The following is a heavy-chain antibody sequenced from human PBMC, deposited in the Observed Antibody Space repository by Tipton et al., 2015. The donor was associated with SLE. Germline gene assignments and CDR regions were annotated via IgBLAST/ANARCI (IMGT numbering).Heavy chain of an antibody. D-gene: IGHD2-15*01. Sequence: TLSLTCAVYGGSFSGYYWSWIRQPPGKGLEWIGEINHSGSTNYNPSLKSRVTISVDTSKNQFSLKLNSVTAADTAVYYCARLGGSRYCSGGSCSFFDCWGQGTLVTVSS. V-gene: IGHV4-34*01. CDR3: ARLGGSRYCSGGSCSFFDC. J-gene: IGHJ4*02. CDR2: INHSGST. CDR1: GGSFSGYY.